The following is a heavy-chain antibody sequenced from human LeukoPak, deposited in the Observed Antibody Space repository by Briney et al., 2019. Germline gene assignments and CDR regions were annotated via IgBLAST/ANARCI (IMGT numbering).Heavy chain of an antibody. D-gene: IGHD5-18*01. J-gene: IGHJ5*02. Sequence: YPSETLSLTCTVSGGSISSTSYYWGWIRQSPGKGLEWIGSIYYNGGTYYNPSLKSRVAISIDTSKNQFSLKLSSMTAADTAVYYCAREEVGTPMVNSWGQGTLVTVSS. V-gene: IGHV4-39*07. CDR2: IYYNGGT. CDR1: GGSISSTSYY. CDR3: AREEVGTPMVNS.